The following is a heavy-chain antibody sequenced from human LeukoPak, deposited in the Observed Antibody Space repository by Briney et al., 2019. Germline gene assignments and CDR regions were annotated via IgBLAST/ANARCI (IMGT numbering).Heavy chain of an antibody. CDR2: INPNSGGT. D-gene: IGHD6-6*01. Sequence: ASVKVSCKASGYTFTGYYMHWVRQAPGQGLEWMGWINPNSGGTNYAQKFQGRVTMTRDTSISTAYMELSRLRSDDTAVYYCARAASIAARYYDYYGMDVWGQGTTVTVSS. V-gene: IGHV1-2*02. J-gene: IGHJ6*02. CDR1: GYTFTGYY. CDR3: ARAASIAARYYDYYGMDV.